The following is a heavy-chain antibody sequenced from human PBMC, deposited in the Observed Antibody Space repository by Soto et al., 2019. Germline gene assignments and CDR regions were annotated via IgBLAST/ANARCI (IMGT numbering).Heavy chain of an antibody. CDR1: GGSFSGYY. Sequence: QVQLQQWGAGPLRPLETLSLTCGVSGGSFSGYYWAWIRQSPGKGLEWIGEINDRGSINYNPSLKSRVIISVDTSKNHYSLNLRSVTAADTAVYYCARESHDILTGPPWVWYFDLWGRGTRVTVSS. J-gene: IGHJ2*01. D-gene: IGHD3-9*01. CDR2: INDRGSI. V-gene: IGHV4-34*01. CDR3: ARESHDILTGPPWVWYFDL.